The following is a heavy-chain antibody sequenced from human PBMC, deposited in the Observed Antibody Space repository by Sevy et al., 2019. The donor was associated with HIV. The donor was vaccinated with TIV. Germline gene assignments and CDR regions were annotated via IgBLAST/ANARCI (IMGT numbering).Heavy chain of an antibody. D-gene: IGHD3-16*01. V-gene: IGHV3-11*01. CDR1: GFTFSDYY. J-gene: IGHJ6*02. CDR2: ISGSDGTI. Sequence: GGSLRLSCAASGFTFSDYYMSWIRQAPGKGLEWLAYISGSDGTIYYADSVKGRFTISRDNAKNSLYLQMNSLRAEDTAVYYCARDHVKDDDLGDYYYFAMDVWGQGTTVTVSS. CDR3: ARDHVKDDDLGDYYYFAMDV.